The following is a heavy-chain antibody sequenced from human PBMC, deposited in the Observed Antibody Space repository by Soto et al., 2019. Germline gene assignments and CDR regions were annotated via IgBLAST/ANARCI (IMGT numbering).Heavy chain of an antibody. D-gene: IGHD5-18*01. V-gene: IGHV2-5*01. J-gene: IGHJ4*02. CDR3: VHTGYSYAPFGY. CDR1: GFSLTTSGVG. CDR2: IFWNDDE. Sequence: EPGPKLVNPTQTLTLTRTFSGFSLTTSGVGVGWIRQPPGKALEWLALIFWNDDERYSPSLKSRLTITKDTSKNQVVLTMTNMDPVDPATYYCVHTGYSYAPFGYWGRGTLCT.